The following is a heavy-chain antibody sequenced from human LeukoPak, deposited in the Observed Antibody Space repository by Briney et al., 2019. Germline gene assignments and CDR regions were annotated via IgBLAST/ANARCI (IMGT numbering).Heavy chain of an antibody. CDR3: ARLLNPQLGPFDP. CDR2: ISPYSGNT. V-gene: IGHV1-18*04. CDR1: GYTFTTYA. J-gene: IGHJ5*02. Sequence: AASVKVSCKASGYTFTTYAISWVRQAPGQGLEWMGWISPYSGNTKYAQKVQDRVTMTTDTSTSTAYLQWSSLKASDTAMYYCARLLNPQLGPFDPWGQGTLVTVSS. D-gene: IGHD3-16*01.